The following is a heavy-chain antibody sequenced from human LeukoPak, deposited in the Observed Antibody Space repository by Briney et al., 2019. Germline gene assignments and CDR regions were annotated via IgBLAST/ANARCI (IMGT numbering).Heavy chain of an antibody. D-gene: IGHD6-19*01. CDR3: ARDTRTTSDWYGLDY. V-gene: IGHV3-30*02. Sequence: GGSLRLSCAASGFTFSSYGMHWVRQAPGKGLEWVAFIRYDGSNKYYADSVKGRFTISRDNSKNTLYLQMNSLTAEDTAVYYCARDTRTTSDWYGLDYWGQGTLVTVS. CDR1: GFTFSSYG. J-gene: IGHJ4*02. CDR2: IRYDGSNK.